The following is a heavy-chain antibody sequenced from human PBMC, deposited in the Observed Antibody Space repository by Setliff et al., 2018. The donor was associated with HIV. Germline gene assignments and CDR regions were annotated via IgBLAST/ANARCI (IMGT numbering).Heavy chain of an antibody. CDR1: GFSVSSKY. CDR3: TRHLTGSDYYYYYMDV. CDR2: IYDGGTT. J-gene: IGHJ6*03. V-gene: IGHV3-53*01. Sequence: GGSLRLSCAASGFSVSSKYMSWVRQAPGKGLEWVSIIYDGGTTYYADSVKGRFSISRDYSKNTLYLQMNSLRAEDTAMYYCTRHLTGSDYYYYYMDVWGKGTTVTVSS. D-gene: IGHD3-10*01.